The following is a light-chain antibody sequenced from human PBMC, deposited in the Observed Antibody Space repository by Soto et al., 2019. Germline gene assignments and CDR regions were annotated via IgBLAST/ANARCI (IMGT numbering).Light chain of an antibody. CDR3: PAWDDSLTGVV. CDR1: SSNIGSYT. J-gene: IGLJ2*01. V-gene: IGLV1-44*01. Sequence: QSVLTQPPSASGTPGQRVTISCSGSSSNIGSYTVNWYQQLPGAAPKLLIYINDQRPSGVPDRFSGPKSGTSASLAISGLQSEDEADYYCPAWDDSLTGVVFGGGTKLTVL. CDR2: IND.